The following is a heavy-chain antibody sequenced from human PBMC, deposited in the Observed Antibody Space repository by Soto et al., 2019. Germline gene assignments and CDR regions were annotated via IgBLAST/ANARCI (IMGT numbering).Heavy chain of an antibody. CDR2: INHSGST. D-gene: IGHD3-10*01. CDR1: GGSFSGYY. J-gene: IGHJ4*02. CDR3: ASTTKLLWFGELSKPFDY. Sequence: PSETLSLTCAVYGGSFSGYYWSWIRQPPGKGLEWIGEINHSGSTNYNPSLKSRVTISVDTSKNQFSQKLSSVTAADTAVYYCASTTKLLWFGELSKPFDYWGQGTLVTVSS. V-gene: IGHV4-34*01.